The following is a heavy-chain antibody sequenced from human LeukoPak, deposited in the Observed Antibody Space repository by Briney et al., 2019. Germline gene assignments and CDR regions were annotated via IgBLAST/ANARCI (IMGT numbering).Heavy chain of an antibody. V-gene: IGHV1-2*02. Sequence: ASVKVSCKASGYTFINNWMHWVRQAPGQGLEWMGWINPNSGGTNYAQKFQGRVTMTRDTSISTAYMELSRLRSDDTAVYYCARVVGYYYYYMDVWGKGTTVTISS. CDR1: GYTFINNW. D-gene: IGHD3-16*01. CDR3: ARVVGYYYYYMDV. J-gene: IGHJ6*03. CDR2: INPNSGGT.